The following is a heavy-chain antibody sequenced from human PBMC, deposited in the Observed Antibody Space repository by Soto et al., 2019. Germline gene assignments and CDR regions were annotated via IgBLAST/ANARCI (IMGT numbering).Heavy chain of an antibody. V-gene: IGHV4-34*01. D-gene: IGHD6-13*01. Sequence: SETLSLTCAVYGGSFSGYYWSWIRQPPGKGLEWIGEINHSGSTNYNPSLKSRVTISVDTSKNQFSLKLSSVTAADTAVYYCAREDSSIGGGVDYGMDVWGQGTTVTVSS. CDR1: GGSFSGYY. J-gene: IGHJ6*02. CDR2: INHSGST. CDR3: AREDSSIGGGVDYGMDV.